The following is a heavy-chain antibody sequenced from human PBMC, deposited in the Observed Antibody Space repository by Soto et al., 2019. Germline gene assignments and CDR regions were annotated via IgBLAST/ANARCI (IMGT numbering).Heavy chain of an antibody. CDR1: GGSFSGYY. CDR2: INHSGST. D-gene: IGHD2-2*01. V-gene: IGHV4-34*01. J-gene: IGHJ4*02. CDR3: ARIVLWGETSWSSGGMSDY. Sequence: SETLSLTCAVHGGSFSGYYWSWIRQPPGKGLEWIGEINHSGSTNYNPSLKSRVTISVDTSKNQFSLKLSSVTAADTAVYYCARIVLWGETSWSSGGMSDYWGQGTLVTVSS.